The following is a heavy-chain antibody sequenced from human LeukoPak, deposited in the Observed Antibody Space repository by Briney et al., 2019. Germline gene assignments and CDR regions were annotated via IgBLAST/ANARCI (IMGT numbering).Heavy chain of an antibody. CDR3: ARHVGTDFHY. Sequence: DPSETLSLTCTVSGGSISNYYWSWIRQPPGKGLEWIGYIYYSGSTNYNPSLKSRVTISVDTSKNQFSLKLSSVTAADTAVYYCARHVGTDFHYWGQGTLVTVSS. J-gene: IGHJ4*02. CDR1: GGSISNYY. V-gene: IGHV4-59*08. CDR2: IYYSGST. D-gene: IGHD1-26*01.